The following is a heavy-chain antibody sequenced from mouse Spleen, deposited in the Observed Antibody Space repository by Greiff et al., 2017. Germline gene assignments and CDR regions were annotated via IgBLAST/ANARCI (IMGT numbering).Heavy chain of an antibody. V-gene: IGHV1-26*01. J-gene: IGHJ3*01. CDR2: INPNNGGT. Sequence: EVQLQQSGPELVKPGASVKISCKASGYTFTDYYMNWVKQSHGKSLEWIGDINPNNGGTSYNQKFKGKATLTVDKSSSTAYMELRSLTSEDSAVYYCARSPIYYDYDDWGQGTLVTDSA. CDR3: ARSPIYYDYDD. CDR1: GYTFTDYY. D-gene: IGHD2-4*01.